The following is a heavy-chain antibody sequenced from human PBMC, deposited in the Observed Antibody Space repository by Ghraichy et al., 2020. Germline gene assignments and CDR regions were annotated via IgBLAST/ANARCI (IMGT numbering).Heavy chain of an antibody. J-gene: IGHJ3*02. D-gene: IGHD3-10*01. CDR2: IYYSGST. CDR1: GRSISSYY. Sequence: GSLRLSCTVSGRSISSYYWSWIRQPPGKGLEWIGYIYYSGSTNYNPSLKSRVTISVDTSKNQFSLKLSSVTAADTAVYYCARENYGSGSYPNDAFDIWGQGTMVTVSS. V-gene: IGHV4-59*01. CDR3: ARENYGSGSYPNDAFDI.